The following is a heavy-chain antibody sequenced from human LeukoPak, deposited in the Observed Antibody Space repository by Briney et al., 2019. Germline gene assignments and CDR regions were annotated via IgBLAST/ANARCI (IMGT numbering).Heavy chain of an antibody. J-gene: IGHJ4*02. D-gene: IGHD6-13*01. V-gene: IGHV4-59*01. CDR1: GGSISSYY. Sequence: KPSETLSLTCTVSGGSISSYYWSWIRLPPGKGLEWIGYIYYSGTTNYNPSLKSRVTISVDTSKNQFSLKLSSVTAADTAVYYCARGVYIAAAQYGYWGQGTLVTVSS. CDR3: ARGVYIAAAQYGY. CDR2: IYYSGTT.